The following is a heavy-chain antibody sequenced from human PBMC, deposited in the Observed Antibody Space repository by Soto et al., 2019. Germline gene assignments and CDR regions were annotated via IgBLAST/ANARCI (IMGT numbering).Heavy chain of an antibody. CDR2: IYYSGPS. CDR1: GGSVSRDSNF. J-gene: IGHJ4*02. Sequence: ETLSLTCTVSGGSVSRDSNFWSWTRQPPGKGLEWIGYIYYSGPSRYNPSLESRVTISIDSSKNQVSLTLTSVTAADTAVYYCARGYSHYAHWGRGTLVTSP. D-gene: IGHD4-4*01. CDR3: ARGYSHYAH. V-gene: IGHV4-61*01.